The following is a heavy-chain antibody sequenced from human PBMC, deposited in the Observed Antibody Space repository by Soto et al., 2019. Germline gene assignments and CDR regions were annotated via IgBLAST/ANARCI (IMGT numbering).Heavy chain of an antibody. CDR3: ARGGAHTLLWFGEPSYFDY. D-gene: IGHD3-10*01. Sequence: GGSLRLSCAASGFTFSSYGMHWVRQAPGKGLEWVAVIWYDGSNKYYADSVKGRFTISRDNSKNTLYLQMNSLRAEDTAVYYCARGGAHTLLWFGEPSYFDYWGQGTLVTVSS. J-gene: IGHJ4*02. CDR2: IWYDGSNK. V-gene: IGHV3-33*01. CDR1: GFTFSSYG.